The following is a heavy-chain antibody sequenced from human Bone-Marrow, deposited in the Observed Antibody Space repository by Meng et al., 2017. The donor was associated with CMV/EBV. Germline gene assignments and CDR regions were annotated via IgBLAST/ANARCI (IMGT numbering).Heavy chain of an antibody. J-gene: IGHJ4*02. CDR1: GGSISSSSYY. V-gene: IGHV4-39*01. CDR2: IYYSGST. Sequence: GSLRLSCTVSGGSISSSSYYWGWIRQPPGKGLEWIGSIYYSGSTYYNPSLKSRVTISVDTSKNQFSLKLSSVTAADTAVYYCAARNYFDYWGQGTLVTVYS. CDR3: AARNYFDY.